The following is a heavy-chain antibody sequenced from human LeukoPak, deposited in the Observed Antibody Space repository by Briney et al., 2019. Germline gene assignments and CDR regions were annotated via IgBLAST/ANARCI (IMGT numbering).Heavy chain of an antibody. V-gene: IGHV4-39*01. CDR3: ARQDTAMLQGGYHFDY. D-gene: IGHD5-18*01. CDR1: GDSISSRTYY. CDR2: IYYSGST. J-gene: IGHJ4*02. Sequence: SETLSLTCTVSGDSISSRTYYGGWIRQPPGKGLEWIGSIYYSGSTYYNPSLKSRVTISVDTSKNQFFLKLSSVTAADTAVYSCARQDTAMLQGGYHFDYWGQGTLVTVSA.